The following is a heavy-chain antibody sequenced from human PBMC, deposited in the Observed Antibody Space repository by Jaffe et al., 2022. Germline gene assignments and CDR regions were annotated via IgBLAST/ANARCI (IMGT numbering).Heavy chain of an antibody. CDR2: ISSSGSTI. V-gene: IGHV3-48*03. CDR3: ARVDYYDSSGYYRPGDY. J-gene: IGHJ4*02. Sequence: EVQLVESGGGLVQPGGSLRLSCAASGFTFSSYEMNWVRQAPGKGLEWVSYISSSGSTIYYADSVKGRFTISRDNAKNSLYLQMNSLRAEDTAVYYCARVDYYDSSGYYRPGDYWGQGTLVTVSS. D-gene: IGHD3-22*01. CDR1: GFTFSSYE.